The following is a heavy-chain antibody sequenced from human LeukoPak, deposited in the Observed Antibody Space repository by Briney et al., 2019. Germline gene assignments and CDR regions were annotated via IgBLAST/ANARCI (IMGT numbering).Heavy chain of an antibody. CDR3: AKRIDYYYDSSGYLDY. J-gene: IGHJ4*02. V-gene: IGHV3-23*01. CDR2: ISGSGGST. D-gene: IGHD3-22*01. Sequence: GGSLRLSCAVSGSTFSSYAMSWVRQAPGKGLEWVSAISGSGGSTYYADSVKGRFTIPRDNSKNTLYLQMNSLRAEDTAVYYCAKRIDYYYDSSGYLDYWGQGTLVTVSS. CDR1: GSTFSSYA.